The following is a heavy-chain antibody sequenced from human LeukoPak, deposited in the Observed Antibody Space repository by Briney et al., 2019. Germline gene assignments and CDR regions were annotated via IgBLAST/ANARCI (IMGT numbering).Heavy chain of an antibody. V-gene: IGHV4-59*01. CDR2: IYYSGST. D-gene: IGHD6-13*01. J-gene: IGHJ4*02. CDR1: GGPISSYY. CDR3: ARGADSSSPDY. Sequence: SETLSLTCTVSGGPISSYYWSWIRQPPGKGLEWIGYIYYSGSTNYNPSLKSRVTISVDTSKNQFSLKLSSVTAADTAVYYCARGADSSSPDYSGQGTLVTVSS.